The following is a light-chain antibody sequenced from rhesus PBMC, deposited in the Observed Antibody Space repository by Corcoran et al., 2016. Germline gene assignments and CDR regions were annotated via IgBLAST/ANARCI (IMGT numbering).Light chain of an antibody. CDR1: QGISSW. CDR3: QQHNSYPLT. V-gene: IGKV1-33*02. J-gene: IGKJ4*01. CDR2: AAT. Sequence: DIQMTQSPSSLSASVGDRVTITCQASQGISSWLAWYQQQPGKAPKLLIYAATILQSGAPSRFSGSGSRTDFTLTISSLQPEEFATSYSQQHNSYPLTFSGGTKVEIK.